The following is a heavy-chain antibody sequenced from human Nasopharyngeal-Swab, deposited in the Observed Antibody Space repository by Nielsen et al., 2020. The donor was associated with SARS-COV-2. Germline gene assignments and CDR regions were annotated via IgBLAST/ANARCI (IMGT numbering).Heavy chain of an antibody. D-gene: IGHD2-2*01. Sequence: SETLSLTCTVSGGSISSGSYYWSWIRQPAGKGLEWIGRIYTSGSTNYNPSLKSRVTISVDTSKNQFSLKLSSVTAADTAVYYCAREGALVPAAMTYYFDYWGQGTLFTVSS. CDR1: GGSISSGSYY. CDR3: AREGALVPAAMTYYFDY. V-gene: IGHV4-61*02. CDR2: IYTSGST. J-gene: IGHJ4*02.